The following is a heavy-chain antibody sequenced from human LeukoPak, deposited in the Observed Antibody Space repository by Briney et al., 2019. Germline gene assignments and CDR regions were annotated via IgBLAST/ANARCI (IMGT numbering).Heavy chain of an antibody. CDR3: ARRTLKGPLNL. Sequence: GESLKISCKGSGYSFTSYGIAWVRQMPGKGLELMGIVYPGDSDTRYSPPFQGQVTISVDKSIGAAYLQWSSLEASDTAMYYCARRTLKGPLNLWGQGTLVAVSS. CDR2: VYPGDSDT. J-gene: IGHJ5*02. V-gene: IGHV5-51*01. CDR1: GYSFTSYG.